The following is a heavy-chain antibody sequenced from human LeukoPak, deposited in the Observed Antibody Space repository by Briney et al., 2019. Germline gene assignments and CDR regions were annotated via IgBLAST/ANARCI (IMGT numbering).Heavy chain of an antibody. CDR3: ARARGYSYGYGRSYYYGMDV. CDR1: GGSFSGYY. V-gene: IGHV4-34*01. CDR2: INHSGST. J-gene: IGHJ6*02. D-gene: IGHD5-18*01. Sequence: SETLSLTCAVYGGSFSGYYWSWIRQPPGKGLEWIGEINHSGSTNYNPSLKSRVTISVDTSKNQFSLKLSSVTAADTAVYYCARARGYSYGYGRSYYYGMDVWGQGTTVTVSS.